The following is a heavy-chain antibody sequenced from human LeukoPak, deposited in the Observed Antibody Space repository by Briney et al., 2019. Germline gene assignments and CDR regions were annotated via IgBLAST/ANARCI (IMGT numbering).Heavy chain of an antibody. CDR2: INPNSGGT. CDR3: ARGNYYDSSGCPAFDI. J-gene: IGHJ3*02. Sequence: ASVKVSCKASGYTFTGYYMHWVRQAPGQGLEWMGWINPNSGGTNYAQKFQGRVTMTRDTSISTAYMELSRLRSDDTAVYYCARGNYYDSSGCPAFDIWGKGTMVTVSS. D-gene: IGHD3-22*01. CDR1: GYTFTGYY. V-gene: IGHV1-2*02.